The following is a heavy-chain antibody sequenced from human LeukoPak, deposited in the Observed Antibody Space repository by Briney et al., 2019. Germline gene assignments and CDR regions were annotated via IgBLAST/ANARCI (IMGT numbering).Heavy chain of an antibody. CDR2: IKSDGST. J-gene: IGHJ1*01. CDR1: GFTFSSFW. Sequence: PGGSLTLSCAVSGFTFSSFWMHWVRQAPGKGLVWVSRIKSDGSTNYADSVKGRFTISRDNAKNTVSLQMNSLRAEDTGVYYCARAPSEIGGYYPEYFRHWGQGTLVTVSS. D-gene: IGHD3-22*01. V-gene: IGHV3-74*01. CDR3: ARAPSEIGGYYPEYFRH.